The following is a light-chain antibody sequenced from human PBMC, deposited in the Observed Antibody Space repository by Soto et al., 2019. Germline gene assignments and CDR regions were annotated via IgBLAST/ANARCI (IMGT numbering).Light chain of an antibody. Sequence: EIVLTQSPGTRSVSPGERAALSCRASQSISSNYLAWYQQKPGQAPSLLIYGASSRATGIPDRFSGSGSGTDFTLTISRLEPEDSAIYYCQQYGSWTFGQGTKVEIK. CDR1: QSISSNY. CDR2: GAS. CDR3: QQYGSWT. V-gene: IGKV3-20*01. J-gene: IGKJ1*01.